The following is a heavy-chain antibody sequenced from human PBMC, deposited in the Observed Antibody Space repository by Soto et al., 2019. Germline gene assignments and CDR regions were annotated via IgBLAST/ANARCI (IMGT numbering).Heavy chain of an antibody. J-gene: IGHJ4*02. CDR3: ASGGGLSPSWYWGDGLHF. V-gene: IGHV1-69*06. D-gene: IGHD6-13*01. CDR1: GDSFSSHA. Sequence: SVKVSCNSSGDSFSSHAITWVRQAPGQGLEWMGGIIPVFDTPTYARRFQDRVTITADKSTNTSYMELRSLRSEDTAVYYCASGGGLSPSWYWGDGLHFWGQGTQVTVYS. CDR2: IIPVFDTP.